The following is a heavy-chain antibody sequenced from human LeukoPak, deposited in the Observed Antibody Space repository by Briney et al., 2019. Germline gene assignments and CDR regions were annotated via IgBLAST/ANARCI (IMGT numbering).Heavy chain of an antibody. Sequence: GGSLRLSCAASGFRFSTNAMTWVRQAPGKGLEWVSAISGGGGSTYYADSVKGRLTISRDNSQNTLYLQMNSLRPEDTAVYYCAKAYYGDYYDYWGQGTLATVSS. CDR3: AKAYYGDYYDY. D-gene: IGHD4-17*01. V-gene: IGHV3-23*01. CDR1: GFRFSTNA. J-gene: IGHJ4*02. CDR2: ISGGGGST.